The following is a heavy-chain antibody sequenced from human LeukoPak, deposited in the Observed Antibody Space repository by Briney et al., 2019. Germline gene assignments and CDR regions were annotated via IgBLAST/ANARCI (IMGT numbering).Heavy chain of an antibody. CDR3: ARGVYGRFDS. CDR1: GFTFSSYA. Sequence: GGSLRLSCAASGFTFSSYAMHWVRQAPGKGLEWVAVISYDGSNKYYADSVKGRFTISRDNSKNTLYLQMNSLRAEDTVVYYCARGVYGRFDSWGQGTLVTVSS. J-gene: IGHJ5*01. V-gene: IGHV3-30*01. CDR2: ISYDGSNK. D-gene: IGHD2/OR15-2a*01.